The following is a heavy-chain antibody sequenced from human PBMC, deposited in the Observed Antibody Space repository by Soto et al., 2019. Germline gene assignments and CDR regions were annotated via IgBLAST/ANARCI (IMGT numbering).Heavy chain of an antibody. CDR3: ARGYYFDY. CDR1: GYTFTSYY. V-gene: IGHV1-46*01. Sequence: QVQLVQSGAEVKKPGASVKVSCKASGYTFTSYYMHWVRQAPGQGLEWMGIINPSGGSTSYAQKSXGXVXTTRDTSTSTVYMELTSLRSEDTAVYYCARGYYFDYWGPGTLVTVSS. J-gene: IGHJ4*02. CDR2: INPSGGST.